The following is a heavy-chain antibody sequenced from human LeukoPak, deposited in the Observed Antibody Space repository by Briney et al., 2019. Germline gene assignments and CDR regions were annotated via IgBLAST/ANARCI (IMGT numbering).Heavy chain of an antibody. D-gene: IGHD1-1*01. CDR1: GFTFSDYY. CDR2: ISSSSSYT. Sequence: GGSLRLSCAASGFTFSDYYMSWVRQAPGEGLEWVSYISSSSSYTNYADSVKGRFTIFRDNAKNSLYLQMNSLRSEDPAVHDCTRLRAVGTESYFYYGLDVWGQGTTVTVPS. CDR3: TRLRAVGTESYFYYGLDV. V-gene: IGHV3-11*03. J-gene: IGHJ6*02.